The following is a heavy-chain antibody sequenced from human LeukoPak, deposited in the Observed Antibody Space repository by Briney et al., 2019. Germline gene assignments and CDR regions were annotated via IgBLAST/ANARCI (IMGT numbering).Heavy chain of an antibody. V-gene: IGHV1-69*13. CDR2: IIPIFGTA. Sequence: SVKVSCKASGGTFSSYAISWVRQAPGQGLEWMGGIIPIFGTANYAQKFQGRVTITADESTSTAYMELSSLRSEDTAVYYCARDQLYCTGGICYNDYWGQGTLVTVSS. CDR1: GGTFSSYA. CDR3: ARDQLYCTGGICYNDY. J-gene: IGHJ4*02. D-gene: IGHD2-15*01.